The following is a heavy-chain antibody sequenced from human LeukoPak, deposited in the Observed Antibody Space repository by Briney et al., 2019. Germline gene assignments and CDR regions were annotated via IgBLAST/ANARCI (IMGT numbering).Heavy chain of an antibody. D-gene: IGHD6-19*01. J-gene: IGHJ5*02. CDR1: GYTFTSYG. V-gene: IGHV1-18*01. Sequence: GASVKVSCKASGYTFTSYGISWVRQAPGQGLEWMGWISAYNGNTNYAQKLQGRVTMTTDISTRTAYMELRSLRSDDTAVYYCAKSPNTSGWYTDNWFDPWGQGTLVTVSS. CDR2: ISAYNGNT. CDR3: AKSPNTSGWYTDNWFDP.